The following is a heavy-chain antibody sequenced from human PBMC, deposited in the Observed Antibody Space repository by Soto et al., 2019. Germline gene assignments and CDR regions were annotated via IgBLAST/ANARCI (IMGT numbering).Heavy chain of an antibody. CDR2: IWYDGSNK. CDR3: ARVGRCCSGGSCYPSGYFDY. Sequence: QVQLVESGGGVVQPGRSLRLSCAASGFTFSSYGMHWVRQAPGKGLEWVAVIWYDGSNKYYADSVKGRFTISRDNSKNTLYLQMNSLRAEDTAVYYCARVGRCCSGGSCYPSGYFDYWGQGTLVTVSS. D-gene: IGHD2-15*01. CDR1: GFTFSSYG. J-gene: IGHJ4*02. V-gene: IGHV3-33*01.